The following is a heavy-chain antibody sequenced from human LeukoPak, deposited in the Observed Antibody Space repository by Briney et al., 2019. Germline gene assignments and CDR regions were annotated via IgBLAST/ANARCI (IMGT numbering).Heavy chain of an antibody. CDR2: IWYEGSNK. V-gene: IGHV3-33*01. J-gene: IGHJ6*04. CDR3: ASEDIVVVPAAIHYYGMDV. D-gene: IGHD2-2*01. CDR1: GFTFCSHG. Sequence: PRGSPRLSCAASGFTFCSHGMHWVRPAPGKGLEWVADIWYEGSNKYYADSVKGRFTISRDDSKNTLYLQMNSLRAEDTAVYYCASEDIVVVPAAIHYYGMDVWGKGTTVTVSS.